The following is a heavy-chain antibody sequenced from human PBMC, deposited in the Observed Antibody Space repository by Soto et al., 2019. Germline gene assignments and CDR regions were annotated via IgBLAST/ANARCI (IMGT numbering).Heavy chain of an antibody. D-gene: IGHD7-27*01. Sequence: PGGSLRLSCAASGFTFSSYWMHWVRQAPGKGLVWVSRINGDGSSTNYADSVKGRFTISRGNTKNTLYLQMNSLRAEDTAVYYCARDTGVTGEDYWGQGTLVTVSS. CDR2: INGDGSST. CDR1: GFTFSSYW. V-gene: IGHV3-74*01. CDR3: ARDTGVTGEDY. J-gene: IGHJ4*02.